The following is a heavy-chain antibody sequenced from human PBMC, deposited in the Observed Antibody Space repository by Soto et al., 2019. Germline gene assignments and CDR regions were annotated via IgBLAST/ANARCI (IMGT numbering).Heavy chain of an antibody. V-gene: IGHV3-9*01. CDR1: GFTFDDYA. CDR3: AKDNARITIFGVALDY. CDR2: ISWNSGSI. J-gene: IGHJ4*02. Sequence: EVQLVESGGGLVQPGRSLRLSFAASGFTFDDYAMHWVRQAPGKGLEWVSGISWNSGSIGYADSVKGRFTISRDNAKNSLYLQMNSLRAEDTALYYCAKDNARITIFGVALDYWGQGTLVNVSS. D-gene: IGHD3-3*01.